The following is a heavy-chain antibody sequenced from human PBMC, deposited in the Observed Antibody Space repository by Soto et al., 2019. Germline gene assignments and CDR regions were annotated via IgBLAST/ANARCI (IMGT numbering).Heavy chain of an antibody. CDR3: ARDERPYNCSSTSCYPYYFDY. J-gene: IGHJ4*02. CDR2: ISSSSSYI. Sequence: ESGGGLVKPGGSLRLSCAASGFTFSSYSMNWVRQAPGKGLEWVSSISSSSSYIYYADSVKGRFTISRDNAKNSLYLQMNSLRAEDTAVYYCARDERPYNCSSTSCYPYYFDYWGQGTLVTVSS. V-gene: IGHV3-21*01. CDR1: GFTFSSYS. D-gene: IGHD2-2*01.